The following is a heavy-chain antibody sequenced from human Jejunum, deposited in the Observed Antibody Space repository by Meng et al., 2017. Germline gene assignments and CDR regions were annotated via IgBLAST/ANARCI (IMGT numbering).Heavy chain of an antibody. CDR2: VYHSGIT. J-gene: IGHJ5*01. CDR3: AADIAIAWFYS. D-gene: IGHD2-15*01. Sequence: SETLSLTCAVSGSSVSSTYYWGWIRQPPGKGLEWIGSVYHSGITYYNSSLKSRVTISLDTSKNQFSLRLSSVTAADTAVYYCAADIAIAWFYSWGQGTRVTVSS. V-gene: IGHV4-38-2*01. CDR1: GSSVSSTYY.